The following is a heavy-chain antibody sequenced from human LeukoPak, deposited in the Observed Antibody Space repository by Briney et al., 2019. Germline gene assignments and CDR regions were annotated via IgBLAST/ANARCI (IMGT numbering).Heavy chain of an antibody. CDR2: IYTSGSI. D-gene: IGHD1-26*01. J-gene: IGHJ4*02. Sequence: SETLSLTCTVSGGLISSGSSYWSWIRQPAGKGLEWIGRIYTSGSIDYNPPLKSRVTISLDKSKNHFSLSLTSVTAADTAVYYCAREWRGAFFDYWGQGTPVTVSS. V-gene: IGHV4-61*02. CDR1: GGLISSGSSY. CDR3: AREWRGAFFDY.